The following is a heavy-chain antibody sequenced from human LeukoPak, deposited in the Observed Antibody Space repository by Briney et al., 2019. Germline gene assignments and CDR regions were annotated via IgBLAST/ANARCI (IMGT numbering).Heavy chain of an antibody. J-gene: IGHJ4*02. CDR3: ATSPTKGY. CDR2: ILSGDST. Sequence: GGSLRLSCAASGFTFSSYEMNWVRQAPGKGLEWVSVILSGDSTYYAESVKGRFTISRDNSKNTVYLQMNSLRVEDTAVYYCATSPTKGYWGQGTLVTVSS. V-gene: IGHV3-53*01. D-gene: IGHD2/OR15-2a*01. CDR1: GFTFSSYE.